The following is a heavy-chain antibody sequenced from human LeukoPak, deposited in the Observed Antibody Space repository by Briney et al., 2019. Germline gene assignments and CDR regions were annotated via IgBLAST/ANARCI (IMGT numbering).Heavy chain of an antibody. V-gene: IGHV3-21*01. D-gene: IGHD3-22*01. CDR3: ARVPGLGSGYYFDY. J-gene: IGHJ4*02. CDR2: ISSSSSYI. Sequence: PGGSLRLSCAASGFTFSSYAMSWVRQAPGKGLEWVSSISSSSSYIYYADSVKGRFTISRDNAKNSLYLQMNSLRAEDTAVYYCARVPGLGSGYYFDYWGQGTLVTVSS. CDR1: GFTFSSYA.